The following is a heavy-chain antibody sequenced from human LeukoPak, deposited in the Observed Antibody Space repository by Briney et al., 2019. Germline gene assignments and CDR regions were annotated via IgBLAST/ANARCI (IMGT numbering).Heavy chain of an antibody. Sequence: SQTLSLTCAISGDSVSSNSAAWNWIRQSPSRGLEWLGRTYYRSKWYNDYAVSVKSRITINPDTSKNQFSLQLNSVTPEDTAVYYCARSDIVATIGEYYFDYWGQGTLVTVSS. CDR2: TYYRSKWYN. D-gene: IGHD5-12*01. V-gene: IGHV6-1*01. J-gene: IGHJ4*02. CDR1: GDSVSSNSAA. CDR3: ARSDIVATIGEYYFDY.